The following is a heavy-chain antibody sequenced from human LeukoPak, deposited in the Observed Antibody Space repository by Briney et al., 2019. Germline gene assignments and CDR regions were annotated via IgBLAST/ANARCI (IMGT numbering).Heavy chain of an antibody. D-gene: IGHD5-24*01. V-gene: IGHV4-59*01. Sequence: SETLSLTCTVSGGSISSYYWSWIRQPPGKGLEWIGYIYYSGSTNYNPSLKSRVTISVDTSKNQFSLKLSSVTAADTAVYYCARDGRWLQLDYWGQGTLVTVSS. CDR2: IYYSGST. J-gene: IGHJ4*02. CDR3: ARDGRWLQLDY. CDR1: GGSISSYY.